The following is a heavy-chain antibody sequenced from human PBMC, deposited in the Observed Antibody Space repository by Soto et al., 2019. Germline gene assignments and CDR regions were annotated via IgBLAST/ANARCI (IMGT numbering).Heavy chain of an antibody. V-gene: IGHV2-5*02. D-gene: IGHD2-21*02. CDR1: GFSLSSSGVA. CDR2: IYWADDK. J-gene: IGHJ3*02. Sequence: SGQTLVNPTQTLMLTCTLSGFSLSSSGVAVGWIRQPPGKALEWLALIYWADDKRYSPSMKGRLTITRDTSKNQVVLIMTNMDPEDTATYYCAHRLTATAFDIWGQGTMVTVSS. CDR3: AHRLTATAFDI.